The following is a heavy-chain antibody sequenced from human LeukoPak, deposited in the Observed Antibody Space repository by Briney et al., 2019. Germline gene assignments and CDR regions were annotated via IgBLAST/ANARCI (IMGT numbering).Heavy chain of an antibody. Sequence: SETLSLTCTVSGGSISSYYWSWIRQPPGKGLEWIGDIYYSGSTNYNPSLKSRVTISVDTSKNQFSLKLSSVTAADTAVYYCARDLAYCGGDCSSLFGLWGQGTLVTVSS. CDR1: GGSISSYY. CDR3: ARDLAYCGGDCSSLFGL. J-gene: IGHJ4*02. V-gene: IGHV4-59*01. CDR2: IYYSGST. D-gene: IGHD2-21*02.